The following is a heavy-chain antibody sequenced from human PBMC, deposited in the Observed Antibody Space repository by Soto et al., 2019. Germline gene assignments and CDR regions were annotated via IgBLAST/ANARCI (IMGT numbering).Heavy chain of an antibody. CDR3: ARNYGDYSWVFDY. V-gene: IGHV4-31*03. CDR1: GGSISSGGYY. Sequence: QVQLQESGPGLVKPSQTLSLTCTVSGGSISSGGYYWSWIRQHPGKGLEWIGYIYYSGRTYYNPSLKSRVPLSLHXXKTPFSLKLSSGTAADTAVYYCARNYGDYSWVFDYWGQGTLVTVSS. J-gene: IGHJ4*02. CDR2: IYYSGRT. D-gene: IGHD4-17*01.